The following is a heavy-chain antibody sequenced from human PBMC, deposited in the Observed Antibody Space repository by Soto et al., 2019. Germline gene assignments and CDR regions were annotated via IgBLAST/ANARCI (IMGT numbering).Heavy chain of an antibody. CDR2: ISGSGGST. Sequence: VQLLESGGGLVQPGGSLRLSCAASGFTFSSYAMSWVRQAPGKGLEWVSAISGSGGSTYYADSVKGWFTISRDNFKNTLYLQMNSLRAEDTALYYCAEDSAYCSGDCQDPKYYFDYWGQGTLVTVSS. V-gene: IGHV3-23*01. D-gene: IGHD2-21*02. CDR1: GFTFSSYA. CDR3: AEDSAYCSGDCQDPKYYFDY. J-gene: IGHJ4*02.